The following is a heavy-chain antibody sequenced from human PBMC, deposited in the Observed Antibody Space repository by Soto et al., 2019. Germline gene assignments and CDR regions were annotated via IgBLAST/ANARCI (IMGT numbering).Heavy chain of an antibody. J-gene: IGHJ4*02. CDR2: ISYDGSNK. D-gene: IGHD6-19*01. Sequence: GGSLRLSCAASGFTFSSYGMHWVRQAPGKGLEWVAVISYDGSNKYYADSVKGRFTISRDNSKNTLYLQMNSLRAEDTAVYYCETHAGWSAQNFDYWGQGTLVTVSS. CDR1: GFTFSSYG. CDR3: ETHAGWSAQNFDY. V-gene: IGHV3-30*03.